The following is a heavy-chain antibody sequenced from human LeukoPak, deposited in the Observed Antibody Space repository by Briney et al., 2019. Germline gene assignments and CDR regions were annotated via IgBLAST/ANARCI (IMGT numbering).Heavy chain of an antibody. D-gene: IGHD3-16*01. CDR3: ASERGGNIDY. CDR2: ISSSGSTI. CDR1: GFTFSSYE. V-gene: IGHV3-48*03. Sequence: GGSLRLSCAASGFTFSSYEMNWVRQAPGKGLEWVSYISSSGSTIYYADSVKGRFTISRDNAKNTLYLQMNSLRAEDTAVYYCASERGGNIDYWGQGTLVTVSS. J-gene: IGHJ4*02.